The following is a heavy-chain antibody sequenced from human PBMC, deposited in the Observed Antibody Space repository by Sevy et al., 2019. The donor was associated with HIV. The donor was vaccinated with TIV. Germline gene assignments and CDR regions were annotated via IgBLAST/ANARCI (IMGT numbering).Heavy chain of an antibody. J-gene: IGHJ4*02. CDR3: AKEDTSGFY. V-gene: IGHV3-23*01. CDR2: ISSSGGST. D-gene: IGHD3-22*01. CDR1: GFTFISYS. Sequence: GGSLRLSCAASGFTFISYSMSWVRQAPGKGLEWVSSISSSGGSTYYADSVKGRFTISRDNSNNILDLQMNSLGADDTAVYYCAKEDTSGFYWGQGTLVTVSS.